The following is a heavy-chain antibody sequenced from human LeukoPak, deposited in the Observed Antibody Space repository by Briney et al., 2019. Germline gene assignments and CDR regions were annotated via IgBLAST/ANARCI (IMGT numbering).Heavy chain of an antibody. CDR2: IYYSGST. CDR3: ARAGDSSGYLRAKLAYFDY. CDR1: GGSISSGDYY. Sequence: KPSGTLSLTCTVSGGSISSGDYYWSWIRQPPGKGLEWIGYIYYSGSTYYNPSLKSRVTISVDTSKNQFSLKLSSVTAADTAVYYCARAGDSSGYLRAKLAYFDYWGQGTLVTVSS. V-gene: IGHV4-30-4*01. D-gene: IGHD3-22*01. J-gene: IGHJ4*02.